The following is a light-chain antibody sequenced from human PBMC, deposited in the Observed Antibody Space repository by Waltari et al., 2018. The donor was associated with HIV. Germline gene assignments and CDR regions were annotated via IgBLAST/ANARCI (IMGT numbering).Light chain of an antibody. Sequence: EIIMTQSPATLSVSLGERATLSCRASQSIGSNLAWYQQKPGQAPRLLIYGASTRATGIPARFSGSGSGTEFTLTISSLQSEDFAVYYCQHFGSSHLTFGGGTKVEIK. CDR1: QSIGSN. J-gene: IGKJ4*01. CDR2: GAS. CDR3: QHFGSSHLT. V-gene: IGKV3-15*01.